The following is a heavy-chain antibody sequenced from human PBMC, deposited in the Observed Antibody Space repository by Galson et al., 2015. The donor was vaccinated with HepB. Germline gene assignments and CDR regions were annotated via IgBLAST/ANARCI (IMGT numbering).Heavy chain of an antibody. CDR3: ARDLDCSGGSCYSEYSRDY. CDR2: INPSGGST. Sequence: SVKVSCKASGSTFTSYYMHWVRQAPGQGLEWMGIINPSGGSTSYAQKFQGRVTMTRDTSTSTVYMELSSLRSEDTAVYYCARDLDCSGGSCYSEYSRDYWGQGTLVTVPS. V-gene: IGHV1-46*03. D-gene: IGHD2-15*01. CDR1: GSTFTSYY. J-gene: IGHJ4*02.